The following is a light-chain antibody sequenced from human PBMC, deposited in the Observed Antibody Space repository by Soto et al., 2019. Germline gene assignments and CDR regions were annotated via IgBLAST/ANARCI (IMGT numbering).Light chain of an antibody. V-gene: IGKV3-15*01. J-gene: IGKJ4*01. Sequence: EVVMTQSPATLSVSPGERATLSCRASQSVSSNLAWYQQKPGQAPRVLIYSASTRATGIPARFSGSGSGTEFTLTISSLQSEDLAVYFCQQYHNWPLTFGGGTKV. CDR2: SAS. CDR3: QQYHNWPLT. CDR1: QSVSSN.